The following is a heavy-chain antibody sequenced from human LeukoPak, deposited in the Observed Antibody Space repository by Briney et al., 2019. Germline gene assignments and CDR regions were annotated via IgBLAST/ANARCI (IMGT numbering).Heavy chain of an antibody. CDR1: GFNFSSNY. J-gene: IGHJ4*02. CDR3: ARTTFWSGHNY. V-gene: IGHV4-34*08. Sequence: GSLRLSCVASGFNFSSNYMSWIRQSPGKGLEWLGEINHSGNSNYNPSLQSRVTISVDASKNQFFLNVSSVTAADMAVYYCARTTFWSGHNYWSQGILVTVSS. CDR2: INHSGNS. D-gene: IGHD3-3*01.